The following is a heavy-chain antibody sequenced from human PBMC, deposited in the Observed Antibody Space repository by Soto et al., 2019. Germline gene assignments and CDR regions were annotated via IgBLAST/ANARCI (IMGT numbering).Heavy chain of an antibody. CDR3: AKSLGLPRWIYYLPPHSSFYP. D-gene: IGHD1-26*01. Sequence: GGSLRLSCAASGFTFSSYAMSWVRQAPGKGLEWVSAISGSGGSTYYADSVKGRFTISRDNSKNTLYLQMNSLRAEDPPLFYFAKSLGLPRWIYYLPPHSSFYPWAQATLSTVSS. J-gene: IGHJ5*01. V-gene: IGHV3-23*01. CDR1: GFTFSSYA. CDR2: ISGSGGST.